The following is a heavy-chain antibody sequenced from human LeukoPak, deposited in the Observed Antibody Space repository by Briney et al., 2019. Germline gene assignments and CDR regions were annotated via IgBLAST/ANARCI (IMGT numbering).Heavy chain of an antibody. D-gene: IGHD6-19*01. V-gene: IGHV4-4*02. J-gene: IGHJ4*02. CDR3: AEDRVAVAGGGHFDY. Sequence: SETLSLTCAVSGGSISSSNWWRWVRQPPGKGLEWIGEIYHSGRTNYNPSLKSRVTMSIDKSKNHFSLKLNSVTAADTAVYYCAEDRVAVAGGGHFDYWGQGTLVTVSS. CDR1: GGSISSSNW. CDR2: IYHSGRT.